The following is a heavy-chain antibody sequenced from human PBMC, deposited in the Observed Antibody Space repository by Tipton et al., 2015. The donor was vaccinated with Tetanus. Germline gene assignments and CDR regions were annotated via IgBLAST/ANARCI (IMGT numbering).Heavy chain of an antibody. CDR2: INHSGST. D-gene: IGHD5-24*01. V-gene: IGHV4-34*01. J-gene: IGHJ4*02. CDR3: ARSVGRRWLQLQIPFDY. Sequence: TLSLTCAVYGGSFSGYYWSWIRQPPGKGLEWIGEINHSGSTNYNPSLKSRVTISVDTSKNQFSLKLSSVTAADTAVYYCARSVGRRWLQLQIPFDYWGQGTLVTVSS. CDR1: GGSFSGYY.